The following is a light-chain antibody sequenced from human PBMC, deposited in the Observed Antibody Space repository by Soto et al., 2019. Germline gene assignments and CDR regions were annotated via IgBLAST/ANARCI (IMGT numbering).Light chain of an antibody. CDR3: GTWDSSLCAVV. V-gene: IGLV1-51*01. J-gene: IGLJ3*02. CDR1: SSDVGGYNY. CDR2: DNY. Sequence: QSALTQPASVSGSPGQSITISCTGTSSDVGGYNYVSWYQQHPGKAPKLLIYDNYKRPSGIPDRFSGSRSGTSATLGIAGLQTGDEAHFYCGTWDSSLCAVVFGGGTQLTVL.